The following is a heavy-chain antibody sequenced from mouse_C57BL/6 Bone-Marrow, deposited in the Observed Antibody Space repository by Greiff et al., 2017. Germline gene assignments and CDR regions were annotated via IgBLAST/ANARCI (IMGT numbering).Heavy chain of an antibody. CDR2: INPNNGGT. V-gene: IGHV1-20*01. Sequence: VQLQQPGPELVKPGASVKISCKASGYSFTGYFMNWVKQRPGQSLEWIGSINPNNGGTNYNEKFKGKATVTVDKSSSTAYMKLRSLTSEDSAVYNYGPLLRHAMDYWGQGTSVTVSS. J-gene: IGHJ4*01. CDR3: GPLLRHAMDY. CDR1: GYSFTGYF. D-gene: IGHD1-2*01.